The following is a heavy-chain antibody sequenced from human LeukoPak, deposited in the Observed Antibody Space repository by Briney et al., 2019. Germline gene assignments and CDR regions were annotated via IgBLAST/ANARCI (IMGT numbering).Heavy chain of an antibody. Sequence: SETLSLTCTVSGGSITSHYWSWIRQPPGKGLEWIGYIYYSGSTNYNPSLKSRVTISVDTSKNQFSLKLSSVTAADTAVYYCARLLYYDFWSGYYQYGWFDPWGQGTLVTVSS. V-gene: IGHV4-59*11. D-gene: IGHD3-3*01. CDR2: IYYSGST. CDR3: ARLLYYDFWSGYYQYGWFDP. J-gene: IGHJ5*02. CDR1: GGSITSHY.